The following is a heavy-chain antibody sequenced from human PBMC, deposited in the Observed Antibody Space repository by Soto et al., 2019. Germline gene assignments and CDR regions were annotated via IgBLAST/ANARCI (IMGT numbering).Heavy chain of an antibody. Sequence: SETLSLTCTVSGGSISSSNYYWGWIRQPPGKGLEWIGSIYYSGSTSYNSSLKSRVTISVDTSKNQFSLRLSSVTAADTAVYYCASPTLGAFDIWGQGTMVTVAS. CDR3: ASPTLGAFDI. D-gene: IGHD3-16*01. V-gene: IGHV4-39*01. CDR1: GGSISSSNYY. CDR2: IYYSGST. J-gene: IGHJ3*02.